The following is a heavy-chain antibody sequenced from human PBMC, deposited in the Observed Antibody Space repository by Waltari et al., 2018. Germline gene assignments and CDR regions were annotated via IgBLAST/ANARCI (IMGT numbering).Heavy chain of an antibody. CDR1: GGPFSSYT. Sequence: QVQLVQSGAEVKKPGSSVKVSCKASGGPFSSYTISWVRQAPGQGLEWMGRIIPILGIANYAQKFQGRVTITADKSTSTAYMELSSLRSEDTAVYYCARDTPTQSVAGPFDYWGQGTLVTVSS. D-gene: IGHD6-19*01. CDR3: ARDTPTQSVAGPFDY. V-gene: IGHV1-69*08. J-gene: IGHJ4*02. CDR2: IIPILGIA.